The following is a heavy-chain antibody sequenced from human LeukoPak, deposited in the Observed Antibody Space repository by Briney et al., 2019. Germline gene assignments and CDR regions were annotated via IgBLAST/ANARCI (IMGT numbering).Heavy chain of an antibody. V-gene: IGHV5-51*01. CDR2: IYPGDSDT. J-gene: IGHJ4*02. CDR1: GYSFTNYW. D-gene: IGHD6-6*01. Sequence: GESLKISCKGSGYSFTNYWIGWVRQMPGKGLEWMGIIYPGDSDTRYSPSFQGQVTISADKSISTAYLQWSSLQAPDTAMYYCARQGYSSSSRFDNWGQGTLVTVSS. CDR3: ARQGYSSSSRFDN.